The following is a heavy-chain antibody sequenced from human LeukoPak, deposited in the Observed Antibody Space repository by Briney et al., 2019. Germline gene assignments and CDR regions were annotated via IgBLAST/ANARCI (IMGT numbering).Heavy chain of an antibody. D-gene: IGHD2-21*01. CDR1: GLTVSDNF. V-gene: IGHV3-66*01. J-gene: IGHJ4*02. CDR3: ARDRIEGATSDFDY. CDR2: LYRGGNT. Sequence: GGSLRLSCAASGLTVSDNFMSWVRQAPGKGLEWVAVLYRGGNTYYADSVRGRFTISRDNSKNMVYLQMNSLTAEDTAVYYCARDRIEGATSDFDYWGQGTLVTVSS.